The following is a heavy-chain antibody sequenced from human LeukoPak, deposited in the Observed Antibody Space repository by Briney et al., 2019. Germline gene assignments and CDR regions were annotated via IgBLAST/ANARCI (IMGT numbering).Heavy chain of an antibody. D-gene: IGHD3-10*01. V-gene: IGHV1-2*02. CDR2: INSNSGGT. J-gene: IGHJ6*02. CDR1: GYTFTGYY. CDR3: ARDRIMVRGVIGRRYYYGMDV. Sequence: ASVKVSCKASGYTFTGYYIHWVRQAPGQRLEWMGWINSNSGGTNYAQKFQGRVTMTRDTSTSTVYMKLSSLRSEDTAVYYCARDRIMVRGVIGRRYYYGMDVWGQGTTVTVSS.